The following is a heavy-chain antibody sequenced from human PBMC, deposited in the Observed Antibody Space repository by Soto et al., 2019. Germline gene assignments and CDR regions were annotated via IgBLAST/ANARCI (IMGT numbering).Heavy chain of an antibody. CDR3: AKDLVGTEYYFDY. Sequence: GGSLRLSCAASGFTFSSYAMSWVRQAPGKGLEWVSGISGSGGSTYYADSVKGRFTISRDNSKNTLYLQMHSLRAEDTAVYYCAKDLVGTEYYFDYWGQGTLVTVSS. J-gene: IGHJ4*02. CDR2: ISGSGGST. D-gene: IGHD1-26*01. CDR1: GFTFSSYA. V-gene: IGHV3-23*01.